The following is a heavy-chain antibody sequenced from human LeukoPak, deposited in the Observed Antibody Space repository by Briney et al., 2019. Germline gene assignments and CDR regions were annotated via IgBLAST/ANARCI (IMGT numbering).Heavy chain of an antibody. CDR2: INHSGST. J-gene: IGHJ3*02. CDR3: ARAIWVSGSWYGDAFDI. CDR1: GGSFRGYY. V-gene: IGHV4-34*01. Sequence: SETLSLTCAVYGGSFRGYYWSWIRQPPGKGLEGVGEINHSGSTNYNPSLKSRVTISVDTSKNQFSLKLSSVTAADTAVYYCARAIWVSGSWYGDAFDIWGQGTMVTVSS. D-gene: IGHD6-13*01.